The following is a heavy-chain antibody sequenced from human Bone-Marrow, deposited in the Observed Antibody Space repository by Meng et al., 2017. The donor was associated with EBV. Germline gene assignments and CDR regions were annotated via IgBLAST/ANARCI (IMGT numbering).Heavy chain of an antibody. CDR3: ASQIKYGDYDEGGFDY. Sequence: HLRLAGEGLLEPLETRALACAVYSGSVSGYHGSWIRQPPGKGLEWIGEINHSRSTNYNPSLKSRVTISVDTSKNQFSLKLSSVTAADTAVYYCASQIKYGDYDEGGFDYWGQGTLVTVSS. CDR2: INHSRST. V-gene: IGHV4-34*01. CDR1: SGSVSGYH. D-gene: IGHD4-17*01. J-gene: IGHJ4*02.